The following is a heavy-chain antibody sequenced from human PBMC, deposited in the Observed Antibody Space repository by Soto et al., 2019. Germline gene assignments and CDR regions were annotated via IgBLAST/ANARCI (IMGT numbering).Heavy chain of an antibody. Sequence: QVQLVQSGAEVKKPGASVKVSCKASGYTFTSYGISWVRQAPGQGLEWMGWISAYNGNTNYAQKLQGRVTMTTDTXXSTAYMELRSIRSDDTAVYYCAVSGSYYYYYGMDVWGQGTTVTVSS. V-gene: IGHV1-18*01. CDR2: ISAYNGNT. D-gene: IGHD1-26*01. CDR3: AVSGSYYYYYGMDV. J-gene: IGHJ6*02. CDR1: GYTFTSYG.